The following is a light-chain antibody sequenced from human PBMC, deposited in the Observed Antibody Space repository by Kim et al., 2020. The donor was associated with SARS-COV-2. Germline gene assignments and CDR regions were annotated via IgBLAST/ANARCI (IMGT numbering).Light chain of an antibody. Sequence: ASVGDRVTITCRASQNISAYLNWYQQKPGKAPKLLIYTASSLQSGVPSRFSGSGSGTDFTLTISSLQPEYFATYYCQQSYSVPLTFGGGTKVDIK. CDR2: TAS. V-gene: IGKV1-39*01. CDR3: QQSYSVPLT. J-gene: IGKJ4*01. CDR1: QNISAY.